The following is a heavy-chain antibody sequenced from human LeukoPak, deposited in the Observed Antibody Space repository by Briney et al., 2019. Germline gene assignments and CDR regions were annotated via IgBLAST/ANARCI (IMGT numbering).Heavy chain of an antibody. CDR3: ARAFGPSGGNSY. CDR2: ISYDGSNK. Sequence: PGGSLRLSCAASGFTFSNAWMSWVRQAPGKGLEWVAVISYDGSNKYYADSVKGRFTISRDNSKNTLYLQMNSLRAEDTAVYYCARAFGPSGGNSYWGQGTLVTVSS. CDR1: GFTFSNAW. J-gene: IGHJ4*02. D-gene: IGHD6-19*01. V-gene: IGHV3-30*03.